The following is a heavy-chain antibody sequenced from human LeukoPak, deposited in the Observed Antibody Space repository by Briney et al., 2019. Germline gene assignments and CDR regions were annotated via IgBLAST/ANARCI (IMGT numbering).Heavy chain of an antibody. D-gene: IGHD5-24*01. CDR2: IKQDGSEK. J-gene: IGHJ4*02. V-gene: IGHV3-7*01. Sequence: PGGSLRLSCAASGFTFSSYWMSWVRQAPGKGLEWVANIKQDGSEKYYVDSVKGRFTISRDNAKNSLYLQMNSLRAEDTAVYYCARDSRDGYNSRGDYWGQGTLVTVSS. CDR3: ARDSRDGYNSRGDY. CDR1: GFTFSSYW.